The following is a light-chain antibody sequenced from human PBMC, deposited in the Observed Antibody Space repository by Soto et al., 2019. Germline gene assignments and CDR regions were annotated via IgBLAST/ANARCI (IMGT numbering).Light chain of an antibody. V-gene: IGKV1-33*01. Sequence: DIHMTQSPSSLSASVGDRVTITCLASHDIGNYLNWYQQKPGKALKLLIYYASNLETVVSSRFSGSGSQTDFPFLISTLQPEHIATYFCQQYDNLPRFIFGPGTKVDIK. CDR3: QQYDNLPRFI. CDR1: HDIGNY. J-gene: IGKJ3*01. CDR2: YAS.